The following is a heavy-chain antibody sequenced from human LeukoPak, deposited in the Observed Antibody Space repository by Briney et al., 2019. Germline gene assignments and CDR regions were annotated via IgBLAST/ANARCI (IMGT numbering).Heavy chain of an antibody. V-gene: IGHV4-34*01. D-gene: IGHD6-13*01. Sequence: PGGSLRLSCAASGFSFNAYNMDWIRQPPGKGLEWIGEINHSGSTNYNPSLKSRVTISVDTSKNQFSLKLSSVTAADTAVYYCARRPDSSSWYIDYWGQGTLVTVSS. J-gene: IGHJ4*02. CDR1: GFSFNAYN. CDR2: INHSGST. CDR3: ARRPDSSSWYIDY.